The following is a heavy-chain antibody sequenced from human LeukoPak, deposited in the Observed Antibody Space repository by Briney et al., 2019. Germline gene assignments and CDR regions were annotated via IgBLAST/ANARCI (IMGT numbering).Heavy chain of an antibody. CDR3: ARDGWTTPRLDP. Sequence: ASVKVSCKASGYTFTGYYMHWVRQAPGQGLEWMGRINPNSGGTNYAQKFQGRVTMTRDTSISTAYMELSRLRSDDTAVYYCARDGWTTPRLDPWGQGTLVTVSS. D-gene: IGHD4-11*01. CDR1: GYTFTGYY. CDR2: INPNSGGT. V-gene: IGHV1-2*06. J-gene: IGHJ5*02.